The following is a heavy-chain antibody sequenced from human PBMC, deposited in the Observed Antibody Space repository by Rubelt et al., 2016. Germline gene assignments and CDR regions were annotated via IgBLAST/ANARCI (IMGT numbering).Heavy chain of an antibody. Sequence: QVQLQESGPGLVKPSGTLSLTCAVSGVSISSTNWWSWVRQPPGKGLEWIGSIYYTGSTYYNPSLKSRVTISVDKYKNQCSRKLSSVTAADTAVYYCARGLFPGIAGLCCWGQGTLVTVSS. D-gene: IGHD6-13*01. CDR2: IYYTGST. CDR1: GVSISSTNW. V-gene: IGHV4-4*02. J-gene: IGHJ4*02. CDR3: ARGLFPGIAGLCC.